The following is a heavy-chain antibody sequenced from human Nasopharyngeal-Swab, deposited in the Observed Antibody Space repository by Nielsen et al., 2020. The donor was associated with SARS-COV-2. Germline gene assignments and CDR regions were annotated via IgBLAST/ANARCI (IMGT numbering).Heavy chain of an antibody. J-gene: IGHJ4*02. V-gene: IGHV3-23*01. D-gene: IGHD5-18*01. CDR1: GFTFSSYA. CDR3: AKFKIQLWPFDY. CDR2: ISGSGGST. Sequence: GESLKISCAASGFTFSSYAMSWVRQAPGKGLEWVSAISGSGGSTYYADSVKGRFTISRDNSKNTLYLQMNSLRAEDTAVYYCAKFKIQLWPFDYWGQGTLVTV.